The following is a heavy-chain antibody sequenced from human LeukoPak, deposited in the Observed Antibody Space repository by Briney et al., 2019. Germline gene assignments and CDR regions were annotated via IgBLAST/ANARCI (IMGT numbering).Heavy chain of an antibody. J-gene: IGHJ4*02. Sequence: GGSLRLSCAASGFTVSSNYMSWVRQAPGEGLEWVSVIYSGGSTYYADSVKGRFTISRDNSKNTLYLQMNSLRAEDTAVYYCARLYRYGYLRPDSYYFDYWGQGTLVTVSS. D-gene: IGHD5-18*01. CDR3: ARLYRYGYLRPDSYYFDY. CDR1: GFTVSSNY. V-gene: IGHV3-66*04. CDR2: IYSGGST.